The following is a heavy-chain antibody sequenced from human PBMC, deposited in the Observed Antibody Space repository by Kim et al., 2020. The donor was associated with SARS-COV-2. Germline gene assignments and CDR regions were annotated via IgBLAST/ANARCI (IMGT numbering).Heavy chain of an antibody. D-gene: IGHD3-10*01. J-gene: IGHJ4*02. Sequence: GGSLRLSCAASGFTFSSYAMHWVRQAPGKGLEWVAVISYDGSNKYYTDSVKGRFTISRDNSKNTLYLQMNILGAEDTAVHYCARAQGVGLLWFGEYYDYWGQGTLITVSS. CDR3: ARAQGVGLLWFGEYYDY. CDR1: GFTFSSYA. CDR2: ISYDGSNK. V-gene: IGHV3-30*04.